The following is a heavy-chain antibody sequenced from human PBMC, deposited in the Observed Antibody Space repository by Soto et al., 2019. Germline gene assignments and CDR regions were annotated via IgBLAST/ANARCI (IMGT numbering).Heavy chain of an antibody. CDR1: GFTVSSNY. V-gene: IGHV3-53*01. CDR3: ARAPITIFGVVSEGMDV. D-gene: IGHD3-3*01. J-gene: IGHJ6*02. CDR2: IYSGGST. Sequence: GGSLRLCCAASGFTVSSNYMSWVRQAPGKGLEWVSVIYSGGSTYYADSVKGRFTISRDNSKNTLYLQMNSLRAEDTAVYYCARAPITIFGVVSEGMDVWGQGTTVTVSS.